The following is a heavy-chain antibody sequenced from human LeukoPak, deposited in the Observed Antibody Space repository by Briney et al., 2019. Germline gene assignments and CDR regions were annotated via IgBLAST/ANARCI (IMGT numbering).Heavy chain of an antibody. D-gene: IGHD3-22*01. CDR2: IKQDGSEK. CDR1: GFTFSSYW. Sequence: GGSLRLSCAASGFTFSSYWMSWVRQAPGKGLEWVANIKQDGSEKYYVDSVKGRFSISRDNSKSTLYLQMNSLRTSDTAVYYCARSRRSDSSIDYWGQGTLVTVSS. V-gene: IGHV3-7*01. CDR3: ARSRRSDSSIDY. J-gene: IGHJ4*02.